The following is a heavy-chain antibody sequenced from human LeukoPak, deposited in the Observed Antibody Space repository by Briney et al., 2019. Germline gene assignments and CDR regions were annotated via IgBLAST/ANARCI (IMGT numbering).Heavy chain of an antibody. V-gene: IGHV4-39*01. J-gene: IGHJ5*02. CDR2: IYYSGST. Sequence: SETLSLTCTVSGGSISSSSYYWGWIRQPPGKGLEWIGSIYYSGSTYYNPSLKSRVTISVDTSKNQFSLKLSSVTAADTAVYYCARHPKVPPYYDFWSGYRRFDPWGQGTLVTVSS. D-gene: IGHD3-3*01. CDR1: GGSISSSSYY. CDR3: ARHPKVPPYYDFWSGYRRFDP.